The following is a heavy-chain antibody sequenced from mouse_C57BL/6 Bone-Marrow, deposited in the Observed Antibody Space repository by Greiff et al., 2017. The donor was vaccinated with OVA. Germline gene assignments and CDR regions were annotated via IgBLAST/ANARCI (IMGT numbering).Heavy chain of an antibody. J-gene: IGHJ1*03. V-gene: IGHV2-9-1*01. CDR1: GFSLTSYA. Sequence: VQLKESGPGLVAPSQSLSITCTVSGFSLTSYAISWVRQPPGKGLEWLGVIWTGGGTNYNSALKSRLSISKDNSKSQVFLKMNSLQTDDTARYYCARNFIYYYGSSLYWYFDVWGTGTTVTVSS. D-gene: IGHD1-1*01. CDR2: IWTGGGT. CDR3: ARNFIYYYGSSLYWYFDV.